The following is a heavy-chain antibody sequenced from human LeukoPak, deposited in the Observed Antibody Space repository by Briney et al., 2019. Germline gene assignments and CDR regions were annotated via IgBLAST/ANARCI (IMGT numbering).Heavy chain of an antibody. D-gene: IGHD4-11*01. Sequence: SETLSLTCTVSGGSITSYYWSWIRQPPGKGLEWIGYIYYSGSTNYNPSLKSRVTISVDSSRTHFSLKLSSVTAADTAVYYCAREVYSNPEGWGQGTLVTVSS. V-gene: IGHV4-59*01. CDR2: IYYSGST. CDR1: GGSITSYY. CDR3: AREVYSNPEG. J-gene: IGHJ4*02.